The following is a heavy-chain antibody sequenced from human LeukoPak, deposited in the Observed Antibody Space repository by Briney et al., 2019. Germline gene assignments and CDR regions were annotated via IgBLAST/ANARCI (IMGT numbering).Heavy chain of an antibody. CDR2: IYYSGST. J-gene: IGHJ6*03. D-gene: IGHD6-13*01. Sequence: PSETLSLTCTVAGGSISSYYWSWIRQPPGKGLEWIGYIYYSGSTNYNPSLKSRVTISVDTSKNQFSLNLSSVTAADTAVYYCARIPSSSWYLGVRYYYYYYYMDVWGKGTTVTVSS. CDR1: GGSISSYY. CDR3: ARIPSSSWYLGVRYYYYYYYMDV. V-gene: IGHV4-59*12.